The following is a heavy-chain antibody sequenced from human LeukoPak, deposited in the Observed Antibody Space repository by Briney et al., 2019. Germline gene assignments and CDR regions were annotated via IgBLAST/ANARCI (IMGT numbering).Heavy chain of an antibody. CDR3: ARDGITMITY. D-gene: IGHD3-22*01. Sequence: GGSLRLSCAASGFTFSSYSMNWVRQAPGKGLEWVSSISSSSSYVYYADSVKGRFTISRDNAKNSLYLQMNSLRAEDTAVYYCARDGITMITYWGQGTLVTVSS. J-gene: IGHJ4*02. V-gene: IGHV3-21*01. CDR1: GFTFSSYS. CDR2: ISSSSSYV.